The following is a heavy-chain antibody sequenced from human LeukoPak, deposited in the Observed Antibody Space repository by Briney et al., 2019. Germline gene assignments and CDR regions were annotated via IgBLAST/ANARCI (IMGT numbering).Heavy chain of an antibody. V-gene: IGHV3-21*01. CDR2: ITGSSSYI. J-gene: IGHJ4*02. D-gene: IGHD6-13*01. CDR3: ARQYSSSWYVNGSLDY. CDR1: GFTFSSYI. Sequence: PGGSLRLSCVASGFTFSSYIMKWVRQAPGKGLEWVSSITGSSSYIYYADSVRGRFTISRDDAKNSLYLQMDSLRAEDTAVYYCARQYSSSWYVNGSLDYWGQGTLVTVSS.